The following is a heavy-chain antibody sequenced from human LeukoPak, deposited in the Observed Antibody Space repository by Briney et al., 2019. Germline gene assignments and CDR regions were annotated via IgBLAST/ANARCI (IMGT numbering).Heavy chain of an antibody. CDR1: GGSISSSSYY. D-gene: IGHD5-18*01. Sequence: PSETLSLTCTVSGGSISSSSYYWGWIRQSPRKGLEWIGNIYYSGSTYYNPSLKSRVTISIDTSKNQFSLKLSSVTAADTAVYYCAREDTAMVTYDYWGRGTLVTVSS. V-gene: IGHV4-39*07. CDR2: IYYSGST. CDR3: AREDTAMVTYDY. J-gene: IGHJ4*02.